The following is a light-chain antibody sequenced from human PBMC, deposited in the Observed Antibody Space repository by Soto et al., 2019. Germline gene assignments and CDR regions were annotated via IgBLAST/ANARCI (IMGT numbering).Light chain of an antibody. J-gene: IGKJ4*01. CDR3: QQANSFPLT. V-gene: IGKV1-12*01. Sequence: DIQMTQSPSYVSASVGHQVAVTGRASQDIRSWLAWYQQRPGKAPKLLIYAATILQSGVPSRFSGSGSGTTFTLTINNLQPEDFVSYFCQQANSFPLTFGGGTKVDI. CDR2: AAT. CDR1: QDIRSW.